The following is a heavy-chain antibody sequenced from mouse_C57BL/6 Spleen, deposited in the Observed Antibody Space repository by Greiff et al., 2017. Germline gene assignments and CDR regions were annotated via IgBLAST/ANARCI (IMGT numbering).Heavy chain of an antibody. Sequence: EVKLVQSGGGLVKPGGSLKLSCAASGFTFSNYAMSWVRQTPEKRLEWVATISDGGSYTYYPDNVKGRFTISRDNAKNNLYLQMSHLKSEDTAMYYCARVGDYDWCAYWGQGTLVTVSA. J-gene: IGHJ3*01. V-gene: IGHV5-4*03. D-gene: IGHD2-4*01. CDR3: ARVGDYDWCAY. CDR2: ISDGGSYT. CDR1: GFTFSNYA.